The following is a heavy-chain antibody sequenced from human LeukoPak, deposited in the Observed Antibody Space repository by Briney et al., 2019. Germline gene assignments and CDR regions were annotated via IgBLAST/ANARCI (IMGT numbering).Heavy chain of an antibody. V-gene: IGHV4-34*01. CDR2: INHSGST. CDR3: ARPIAAAGPFDY. J-gene: IGHJ4*02. Sequence: PSETLSLTCAVYGGSFSGYYWSWIRQPPGKGLEWIGEINHSGSTNYNPSLKSRVTISVDTSKNQFSLKLSSVTAADTAVYYCARPIAAAGPFDYWGQGTLVTVSS. CDR1: GGSFSGYY. D-gene: IGHD6-13*01.